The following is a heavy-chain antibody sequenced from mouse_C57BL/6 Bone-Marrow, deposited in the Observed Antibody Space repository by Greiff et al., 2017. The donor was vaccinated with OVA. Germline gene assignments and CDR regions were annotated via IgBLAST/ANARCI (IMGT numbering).Heavy chain of an antibody. CDR1: GFTFSDYG. Sequence: EVKVVESGGGLVQPGGSLKLSCAASGFTFSDYGMAWVRQAPRKGPEWVAFISNLAYSIYYADTVTGRFTISRENAKNTLYLEMSSLRSEDTAMYYCARHDWFYAMDYWGQGTSVTVSS. V-gene: IGHV5-15*01. J-gene: IGHJ4*01. CDR2: ISNLAYSI. CDR3: ARHDWFYAMDY. D-gene: IGHD2-13*01.